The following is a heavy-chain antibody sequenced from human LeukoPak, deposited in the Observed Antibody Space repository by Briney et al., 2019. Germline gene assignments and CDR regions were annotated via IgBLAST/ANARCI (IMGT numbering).Heavy chain of an antibody. V-gene: IGHV4-34*01. CDR2: INHSGST. CDR3: ARDNLYSSSWGARDAFDI. D-gene: IGHD6-13*01. CDR1: GGSFSGYY. Sequence: SETLSLTCAVYGGSFSGYYWSWIRQPPGKGLEWIGEINHSGSTNYNSSLKSRVTISVDTSKKQFSLMVYSVTAADTGLYFCARDNLYSSSWGARDAFDIWGQGTMVTVSS. J-gene: IGHJ3*02.